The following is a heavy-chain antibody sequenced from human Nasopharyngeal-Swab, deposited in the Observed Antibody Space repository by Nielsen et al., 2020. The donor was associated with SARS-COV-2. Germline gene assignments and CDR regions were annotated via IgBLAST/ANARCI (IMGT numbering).Heavy chain of an antibody. CDR2: ISGSGGGT. V-gene: IGHV3-23*01. J-gene: IGHJ4*02. Sequence: GESLKISCVGSGFTLRNYDMGWVRQTPGKGLEWVSHISGSGGGTYYTDSVKGRFTISRDNSKNTLHLHMSSLRAEDTAVYYCAKGPPMIVAPFDYWGQGTLVTVSS. D-gene: IGHD3-22*01. CDR3: AKGPPMIVAPFDY. CDR1: GFTLRNYD.